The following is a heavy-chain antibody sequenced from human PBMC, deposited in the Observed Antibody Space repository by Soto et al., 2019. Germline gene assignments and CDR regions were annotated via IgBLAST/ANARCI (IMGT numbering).Heavy chain of an antibody. V-gene: IGHV1-8*01. J-gene: IGHJ5*02. CDR2: MNPNSGNT. Sequence: ASVKVSCKASGYTFTSYDINWVRQATGQGLEWMGWMNPNSGNTGYAQKFQGRVTMTRNTSISTAYMELSSLRSEDTAVYYCAGGSLRCFDPPAWGKETLITVPS. D-gene: IGHD3-9*01. CDR1: GYTFTSYD. CDR3: AGGSLRCFDPPA.